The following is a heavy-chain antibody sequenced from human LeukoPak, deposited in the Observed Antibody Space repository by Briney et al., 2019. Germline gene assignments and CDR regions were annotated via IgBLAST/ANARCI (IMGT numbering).Heavy chain of an antibody. CDR2: IYYSGTT. D-gene: IGHD3-3*01. Sequence: SETLSLTCTVSSGSISSSHYYWDWIRQPPGKGLEWIVTIYYSGTTYYNPSLESRATISVDASKNQFYLMLNSVTAADTAVYYCARQISDYYYYYIDVWGKGTTVTVSS. V-gene: IGHV4-39*01. CDR1: SGSISSSHYY. J-gene: IGHJ6*03. CDR3: ARQISDYYYYYIDV.